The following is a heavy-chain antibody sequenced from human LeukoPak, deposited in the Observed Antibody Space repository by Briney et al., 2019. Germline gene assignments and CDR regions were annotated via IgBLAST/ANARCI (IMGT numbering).Heavy chain of an antibody. CDR3: ARDGGTTPFDY. CDR2: IYYSGST. V-gene: IGHV4-61*01. J-gene: IGHJ4*02. CDR1: GGSVSSGSYY. D-gene: IGHD4-17*01. Sequence: KPSETLSLTCTVSGGSVSSGSYYWSWIRQPPGKGLEWIGYIYYSGSTNYNPSLKSRVTISVDTSKNQFSLKLSSVTAADTAVYYCARDGGTTPFDYWGQGTLVTVSS.